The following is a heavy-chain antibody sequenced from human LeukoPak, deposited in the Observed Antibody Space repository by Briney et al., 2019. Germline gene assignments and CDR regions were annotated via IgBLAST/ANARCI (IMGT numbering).Heavy chain of an antibody. J-gene: IGHJ4*02. CDR3: VRQAVSGRSGIPY. CDR1: GFTFSNYW. D-gene: IGHD1-14*01. V-gene: IGHV3-74*01. CDR2: INPDGSSS. Sequence: GGSLRLSCTASGFTFSNYWMHWVGQAPGKGLEWVSRINPDGSSSNYAVSVKGRFTMSRDNAKSMVYLQMDGLRAEDTAVFSCVRQAVSGRSGIPYWGRGVLVTVSS.